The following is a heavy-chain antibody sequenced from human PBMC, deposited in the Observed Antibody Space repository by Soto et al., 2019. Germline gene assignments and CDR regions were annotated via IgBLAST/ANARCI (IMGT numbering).Heavy chain of an antibody. V-gene: IGHV4-34*01. CDR1: GGSFSGYY. Sequence: SETLSLTCAVYGGSFSGYYWSWIRQPPGKGLEWIGEINHSGSTNYNPSLKSRVTISVDTSKNQFSLKLSSVTAADTAVYYCGRLWGGTGIVGATYYYYGMDVWGQGTTVTVSS. CDR3: GRLWGGTGIVGATYYYYGMDV. J-gene: IGHJ6*02. D-gene: IGHD1-26*01. CDR2: INHSGST.